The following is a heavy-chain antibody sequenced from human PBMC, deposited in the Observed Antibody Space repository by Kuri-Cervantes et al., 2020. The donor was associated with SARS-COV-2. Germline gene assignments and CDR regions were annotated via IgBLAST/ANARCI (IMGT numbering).Heavy chain of an antibody. CDR2: IYAEGSTA. CDR3: ARDVDPYYDYWSGSAGY. V-gene: IGHV3-74*01. J-gene: IGHJ4*02. D-gene: IGHD3-3*01. Sequence: GESLKISCAAPGFSFSSYWMHWVRQAPGKGLVWVSRIYAEGSTASYADSVKGRFTISRDNAKNTLFLQMNSLRAEDTAVYYCARDVDPYYDYWSGSAGYWGQGTLVTVSS. CDR1: GFSFSSYW.